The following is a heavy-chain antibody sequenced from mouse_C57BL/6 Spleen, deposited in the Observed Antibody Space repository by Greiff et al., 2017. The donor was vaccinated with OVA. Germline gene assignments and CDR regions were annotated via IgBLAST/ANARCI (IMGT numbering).Heavy chain of an antibody. Sequence: QVQLQQPGAELVKPGASVKLSCKASGYTFTSYWMQWVKQRPGQGLEWIGEIDPSDSYTNYNQKFKGKATLTVDTSSSTAYLQLSSLTSEDSAVYYCAREGNGSSQYYFDDWGQGTTLTVSS. D-gene: IGHD1-1*01. J-gene: IGHJ2*01. CDR1: GYTFTSYW. CDR2: IDPSDSYT. V-gene: IGHV1-50*01. CDR3: AREGNGSSQYYFDD.